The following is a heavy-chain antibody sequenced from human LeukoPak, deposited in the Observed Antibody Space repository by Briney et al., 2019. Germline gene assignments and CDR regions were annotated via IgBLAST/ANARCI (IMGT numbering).Heavy chain of an antibody. CDR1: GYTFTSYG. Sequence: ASVKVSCKASGYTFTSYGISWVRQAPGQGLEWMGWISAYNGNTNYAQKFQGRVTMTRDTSISTAYMELSRLRSDDTAAYYCASPHQAYWGQGTLVTVSS. D-gene: IGHD2-2*01. V-gene: IGHV1-18*01. J-gene: IGHJ4*02. CDR3: ASPHQAY. CDR2: ISAYNGNT.